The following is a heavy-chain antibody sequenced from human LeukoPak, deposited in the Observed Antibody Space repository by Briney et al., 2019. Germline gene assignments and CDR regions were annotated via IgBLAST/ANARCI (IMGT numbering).Heavy chain of an antibody. V-gene: IGHV1-2*02. CDR3: ARVPRIAAAGVNGFDP. D-gene: IGHD6-13*01. Sequence: ASVKVSCKASGYTFTGYYMHWVRQAPGQGLEWMGWINPNSGGTNYAQKFQGRVTMTRDTSISTAYMELSRLRSDDTAVYYCARVPRIAAAGVNGFDPWGQGTLVTVSS. CDR2: INPNSGGT. J-gene: IGHJ5*02. CDR1: GYTFTGYY.